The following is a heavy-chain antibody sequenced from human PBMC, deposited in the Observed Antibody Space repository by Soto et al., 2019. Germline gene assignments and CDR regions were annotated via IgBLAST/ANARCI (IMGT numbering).Heavy chain of an antibody. J-gene: IGHJ4*02. CDR2: IIPIFGTA. D-gene: IGHD2-15*01. V-gene: IGHV1-69*12. CDR3: ARSDFMDIVVVVAAYFDY. CDR1: GGTFSSYA. Sequence: QVQLVQSGAEVKKPGSSVKVSCKASGGTFSSYAISWVRQAPGQGLEWMGGIIPIFGTANYAQKFQGRVTITADESTSTAYMELSSLRSEDTAVSYCARSDFMDIVVVVAAYFDYWGQGTLLTVSS.